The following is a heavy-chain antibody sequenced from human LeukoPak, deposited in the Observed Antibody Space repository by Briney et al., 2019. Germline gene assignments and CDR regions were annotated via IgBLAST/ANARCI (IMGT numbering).Heavy chain of an antibody. CDR1: GFTFSTYS. J-gene: IGHJ4*02. D-gene: IGHD2/OR15-2a*01. V-gene: IGHV3-23*01. Sequence: PGGSLRLSCAASGFTFSTYSMSWVRQAPGKGLEWVSTIDVTTGVSYYADSVKGRFTISRDNFQNTLFLQLNSLRVDDTAVYYCAKVKYYHPYFWGQGTLVTVSS. CDR2: IDVTTGVS. CDR3: AKVKYYHPYF.